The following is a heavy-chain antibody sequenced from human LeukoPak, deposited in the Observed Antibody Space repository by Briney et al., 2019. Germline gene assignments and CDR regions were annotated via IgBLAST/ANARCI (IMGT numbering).Heavy chain of an antibody. J-gene: IGHJ4*02. V-gene: IGHV4-34*01. CDR2: INHSGST. CDR1: DGSFSGYY. D-gene: IGHD4-17*01. CDR3: ARGTMTTVTYYFDY. Sequence: SETLSLTCAVYDGSFSGYYWSWIRQPPGKGLEWIGEINHSGSTNYNPSLKSRVTISVDTSKNQFSLKLSSVTAADTAVYYCARGTMTTVTYYFDYWGQGTLVTVSS.